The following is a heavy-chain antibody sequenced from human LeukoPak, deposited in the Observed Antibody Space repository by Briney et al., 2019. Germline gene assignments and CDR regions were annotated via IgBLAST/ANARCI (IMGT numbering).Heavy chain of an antibody. J-gene: IGHJ4*02. V-gene: IGHV3-20*04. CDR3: ARDTSGGAYDFWSGYYSDY. D-gene: IGHD3-3*01. Sequence: GGSLRLSCAASGFTFDDYGMSWVRQAPGKGLEWVSGINWNGGSTGYADSVKGRFTISRDNAKNSLYLQMNSLRAEDTALYYCARDTSGGAYDFWSGYYSDYWGQGTLVTVSS. CDR1: GFTFDDYG. CDR2: INWNGGST.